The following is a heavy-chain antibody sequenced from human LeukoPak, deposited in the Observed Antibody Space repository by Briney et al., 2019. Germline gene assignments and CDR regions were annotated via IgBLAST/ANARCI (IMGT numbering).Heavy chain of an antibody. CDR3: ARELPVDTAMVFDY. D-gene: IGHD5-18*01. CDR2: VSYSGNT. Sequence: SETLSLTCTVSGGSISSSDYYWDWIRQSPGKGLQWIGSVSYSGNTYYNPSLKSRLTISVDTSKNQFSIIMSSVTAADTAVYYCARELPVDTAMVFDYWGQGTLVTVSS. CDR1: GGSISSSDYY. V-gene: IGHV4-39*07. J-gene: IGHJ4*02.